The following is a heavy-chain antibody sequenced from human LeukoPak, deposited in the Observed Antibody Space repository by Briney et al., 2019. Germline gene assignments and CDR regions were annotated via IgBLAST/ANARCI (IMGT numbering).Heavy chain of an antibody. J-gene: IGHJ4*02. V-gene: IGHV4-61*01. CDR1: GGSVSSGSYY. D-gene: IGHD5-24*01. CDR3: ARAKMAGHIDY. CDR2: IYYSGST. Sequence: SETLSLACTVSGGSVSSGSYYWSWIRQPPGKGLEWIGYIYYSGSTNYNPSLKSRVTISEDTSKNQFSLKLSSVTAADTAVYYCARAKMAGHIDYWGQGTLVTVSS.